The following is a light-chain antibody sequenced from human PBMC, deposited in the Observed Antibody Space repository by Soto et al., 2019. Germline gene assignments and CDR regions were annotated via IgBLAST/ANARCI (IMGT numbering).Light chain of an antibody. V-gene: IGKV3-20*01. Sequence: EIVLTQSPDSLSLSPGERATLSCRASQSVSSSFLAWYQQKPGQAPRLLIYGASSRATGIPDRFSGSGSGTDFTLTISRLEPEDFATYYCQQYDSSSPTFGQGTKLEIK. CDR2: GAS. J-gene: IGKJ2*01. CDR3: QQYDSSSPT. CDR1: QSVSSSF.